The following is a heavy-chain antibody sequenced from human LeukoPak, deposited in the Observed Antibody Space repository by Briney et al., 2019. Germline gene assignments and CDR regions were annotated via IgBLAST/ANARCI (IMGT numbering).Heavy chain of an antibody. CDR2: IYYSGST. J-gene: IGHJ4*02. D-gene: IGHD3-3*01. CDR1: GGSISSSSYY. Sequence: SETLSLTCTVSGGSISSSSYYWGWIRQPPGKGLEWIGSIYYSGSTYYNPSLKSRVTISVDTSKNQFSLKLSSVTAADTAVYCCARHFWSGYYIDYWGQGTLVTVSS. V-gene: IGHV4-39*01. CDR3: ARHFWSGYYIDY.